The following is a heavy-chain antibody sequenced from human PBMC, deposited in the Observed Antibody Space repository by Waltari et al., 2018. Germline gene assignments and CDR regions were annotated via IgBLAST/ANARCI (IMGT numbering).Heavy chain of an antibody. J-gene: IGHJ3*02. V-gene: IGHV4-39*01. CDR2: IYYTRRH. CDR1: GGSISSSSYY. D-gene: IGHD3-16*01. CDR3: ARHRRSIMITFGGSGDAFDI. Sequence: QLQLQESGPGLVKPSETLSLTCTVSGGSISSSSYYWGWIRQPPGKALEWIGSIYYTRRHYNIPYLKSRVTISGDTSKNQFSLKLGFGTAADTAVYYCARHRRSIMITFGGSGDAFDIWGQGTMVTVSS.